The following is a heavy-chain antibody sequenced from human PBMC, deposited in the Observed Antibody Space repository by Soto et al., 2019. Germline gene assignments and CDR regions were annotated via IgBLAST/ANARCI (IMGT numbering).Heavy chain of an antibody. CDR2: IYYSGST. V-gene: IGHV4-31*03. CDR3: ARWWSGSRQGFDP. CDR1: GGSISSGDYY. D-gene: IGHD3-3*01. J-gene: IGHJ5*02. Sequence: QVQLQESGPGLVKPSQTLSLTCTVSGGSISSGDYYWSWIRQHPGKGLEWIGYIYYSGSTCYNPSLTSRVTISVDTSKNQFSLKLSSVTAADTAVYYCARWWSGSRQGFDPWGQGTLVTVSS.